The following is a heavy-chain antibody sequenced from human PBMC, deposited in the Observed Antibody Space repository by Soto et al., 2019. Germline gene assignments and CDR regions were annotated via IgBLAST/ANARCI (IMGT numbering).Heavy chain of an antibody. D-gene: IGHD1-26*01. Sequence: GLSCTASGFTFSNYAMSWVRQAPGKGLEWVSAITRTDSTYYADSVKGRFTISRDNSRNTLYLQMNSLGAEDAALYYCAKALVGEVGYTVSWGQGILFYVAS. J-gene: IGHJ5*02. V-gene: IGHV3-23*01. CDR1: GFTFSNYA. CDR2: ITRTDST. CDR3: AKALVGEVGYTVS.